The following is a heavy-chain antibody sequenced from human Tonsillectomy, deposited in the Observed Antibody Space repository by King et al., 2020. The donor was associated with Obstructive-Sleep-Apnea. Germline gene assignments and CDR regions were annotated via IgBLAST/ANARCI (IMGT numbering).Heavy chain of an antibody. V-gene: IGHV5-51*01. J-gene: IGHJ4*02. CDR1: GYSFSTYW. CDR2: IYPGDSDT. Sequence: QLVQSGAEVKKSGESLKISCKGSGYSFSTYWIGWVRQMPGKGLEWMGVIYPGDSDTRYSPSFQGQVTISADNSIPTAYVQWSSLKASDTAMYYCARGYNRNYFDYWGQGTLVTVSS. CDR3: ARGYNRNYFDY. D-gene: IGHD5-24*01.